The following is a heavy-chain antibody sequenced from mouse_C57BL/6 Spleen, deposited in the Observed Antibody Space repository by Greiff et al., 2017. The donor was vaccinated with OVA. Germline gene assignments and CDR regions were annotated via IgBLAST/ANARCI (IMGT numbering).Heavy chain of an antibody. CDR1: GYTFTSYW. CDR3: TRYNYSNFTYWYFDV. D-gene: IGHD2-5*01. CDR2: IYPGNSDT. Sequence: VQLQQSGTVLARPGASVKMSCKTSGYTFTSYWMHWVKQRPGQGLEWIGAIYPGNSDTSYNQKFKGKAKLTAVTSASTAYMELSSLTNEDSAVYYCTRYNYSNFTYWYFDVWGTGTTVTVSS. J-gene: IGHJ1*03. V-gene: IGHV1-5*01.